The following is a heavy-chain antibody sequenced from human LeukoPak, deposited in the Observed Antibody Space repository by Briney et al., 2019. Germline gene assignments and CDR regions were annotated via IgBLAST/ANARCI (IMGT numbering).Heavy chain of an antibody. CDR2: IKEDGSEK. CDR3: ARDSYSGSPS. D-gene: IGHD1-26*01. J-gene: IGHJ5*02. CDR1: GFTFDSYW. V-gene: IGHV3-7*04. Sequence: GGSLRLSCAASGFTFDSYWMSWVRQAPGKGLEWVANIKEDGSEKYYVDSVKGRFTISRDNAKNSVSLQMSSLRAEDTAVYYCARDSYSGSPSWGQGTLVTVSS.